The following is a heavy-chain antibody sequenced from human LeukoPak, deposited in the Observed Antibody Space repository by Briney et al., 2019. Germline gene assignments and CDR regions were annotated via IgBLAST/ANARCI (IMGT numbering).Heavy chain of an antibody. CDR1: GYTFTSYY. V-gene: IGHV1-18*04. CDR3: ARQITMIVVVINDAFDI. D-gene: IGHD3-22*01. CDR2: INPYNGNT. Sequence: GASVKVSCKASGYTFTSYYMYWVRQAPGQGLEWMGWINPYNGNTNYAQNLQGRVTMTTDTSTSTAYMELRSLRSDDTAVYYCARQITMIVVVINDAFDIWGQGTMVTVSS. J-gene: IGHJ3*02.